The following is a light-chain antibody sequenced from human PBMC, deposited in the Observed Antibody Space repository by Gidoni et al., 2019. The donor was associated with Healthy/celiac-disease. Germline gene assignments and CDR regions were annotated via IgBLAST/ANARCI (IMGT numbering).Light chain of an antibody. J-gene: IGKJ1*01. CDR3: QQYGSSPPT. Sequence: EIVLTHSPGTLSLSPGERATLSCRASQSVSSSYLAWYQQKPGQAPRLLIYGASSRATGIPDRFSGSGSGTDFTLTISRLEPEDFAVDYCQQYGSSPPTFGQGTKVEIK. CDR2: GAS. V-gene: IGKV3-20*01. CDR1: QSVSSSY.